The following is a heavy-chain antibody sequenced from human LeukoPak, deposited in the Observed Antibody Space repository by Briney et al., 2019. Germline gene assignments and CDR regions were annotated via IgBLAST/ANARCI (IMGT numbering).Heavy chain of an antibody. CDR3: ARDCTNGVCVKQFDY. D-gene: IGHD2-8*01. Sequence: GGSLRLSCAASGFTFSSYEMNWVRQAPGKGLGWVSYISSSGSTIYYADSVKGRFTISRDNAKNSLYLQMNSLRAEDTAVYYCARDCTNGVCVKQFDYWGQGTLVTVSP. J-gene: IGHJ4*02. V-gene: IGHV3-48*03. CDR2: ISSSGSTI. CDR1: GFTFSSYE.